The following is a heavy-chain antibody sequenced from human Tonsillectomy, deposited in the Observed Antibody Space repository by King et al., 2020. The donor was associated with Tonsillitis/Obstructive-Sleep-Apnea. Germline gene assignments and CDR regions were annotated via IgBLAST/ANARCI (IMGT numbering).Heavy chain of an antibody. CDR1: GGNFNTYA. D-gene: IGHD5-24*01. Sequence: QLVQSGAEVKKPGSSVKVSCMASGGNFNTYAFNWVRQAPGQGLEWMGGISPLFRVANYAQKFEGRVTVTADESTSTAYMKLSSLISDDTAVYYCAGALDPKELAPFHMWGQGTLVTVPS. CDR3: AGALDPKELAPFHM. J-gene: IGHJ4*03. V-gene: IGHV1-69*01. CDR2: ISPLFRVA.